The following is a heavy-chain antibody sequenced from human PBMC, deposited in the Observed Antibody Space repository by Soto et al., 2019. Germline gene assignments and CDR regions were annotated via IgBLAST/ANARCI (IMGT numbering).Heavy chain of an antibody. V-gene: IGHV3-64D*06. CDR1: GFTFTSYA. Sequence: GGSLRLSCSVSGFTFTSYAMHWVRQAPGKGLEYVASISSEGASTYYADSVKGRFIISRDNSKNTLYLQMSSLRAEDTAVYYCVKDRYVDYWGQGNLVTVSS. CDR3: VKDRYVDY. J-gene: IGHJ4*02. CDR2: ISSEGAST.